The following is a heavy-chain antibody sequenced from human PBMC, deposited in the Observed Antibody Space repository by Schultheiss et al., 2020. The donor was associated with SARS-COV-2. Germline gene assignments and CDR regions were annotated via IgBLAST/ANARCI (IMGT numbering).Heavy chain of an antibody. Sequence: GGSLRLSCAASGFSFNSYTMNWVRQAPGKGLEWVSSISSSGAYIYYTDSLRGRFTISRDNAKNSLYLQMNSLRDEDTAVYYCARGYYDILTGCFDYWGQGTLVTVSS. CDR1: GFSFNSYT. CDR3: ARGYYDILTGCFDY. CDR2: ISSSGAYI. D-gene: IGHD3-9*01. V-gene: IGHV3-21*01. J-gene: IGHJ4*02.